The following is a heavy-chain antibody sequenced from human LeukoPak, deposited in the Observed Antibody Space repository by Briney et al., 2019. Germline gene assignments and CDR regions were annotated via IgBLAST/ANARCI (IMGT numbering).Heavy chain of an antibody. CDR2: IYYSGST. D-gene: IGHD1-26*01. V-gene: IGHV4-59*01. CDR1: AAPITSYY. J-gene: IGHJ3*02. CDR3: ARGGSIVGATPHDAFDI. Sequence: PSETLSLTCTVSAAPITSYYWSWIRQPPGKGLEWNGYIYYSGSTNYNPSLKSRVAISVDTSKNQVSLRLSSVTAADTAVYYCARGGSIVGATPHDAFDIWGQGTVVTVS.